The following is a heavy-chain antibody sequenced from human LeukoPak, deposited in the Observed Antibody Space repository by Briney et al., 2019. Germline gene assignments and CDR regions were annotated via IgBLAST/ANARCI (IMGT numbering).Heavy chain of an antibody. CDR3: AKGLGIQLWPGVDY. V-gene: IGHV3-23*01. CDR1: GFTFSNYA. D-gene: IGHD5-18*01. Sequence: GGSLRLSCAASGFTFSNYAMSWVRQAPGKGLHWVSTITGPGGSTYSADSVKGRFTISRDNYKNTLYLQMNSLRAEDTAVYYCAKGLGIQLWPGVDYWGQGTLVTVSS. J-gene: IGHJ4*02. CDR2: ITGPGGST.